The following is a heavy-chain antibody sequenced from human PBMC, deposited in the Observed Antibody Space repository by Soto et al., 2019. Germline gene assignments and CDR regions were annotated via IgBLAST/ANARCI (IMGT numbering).Heavy chain of an antibody. D-gene: IGHD2-2*01. Sequence: ASVKVSCKASGCTFSSYTISWVRQAPGQGLECMGRIIPILGIANYAQKFQGRVTITADKSTSTAYMELSSLRSEYSAAYYCASVDTVCSSTSSPPPADYWGQGTLVTVSS. V-gene: IGHV1-69*02. CDR3: ASVDTVCSSTSSPPPADY. CDR1: GCTFSSYT. CDR2: IIPILGIA. J-gene: IGHJ4*02.